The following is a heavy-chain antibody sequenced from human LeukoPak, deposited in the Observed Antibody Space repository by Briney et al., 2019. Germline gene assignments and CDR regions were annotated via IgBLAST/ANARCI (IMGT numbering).Heavy chain of an antibody. D-gene: IGHD2-2*01. Sequence: GGSLRLSCAASGFTVSSYAMHWVRQAPGKGLEWVTVISSDGSNKYYADSVKGRFTISRDNSKYTLYLQMNSLRAEDTALYYCARDRDCSSTSCYDAGFDYWGQGTLVTVSS. CDR1: GFTVSSYA. V-gene: IGHV3-30*04. CDR3: ARDRDCSSTSCYDAGFDY. J-gene: IGHJ4*02. CDR2: ISSDGSNK.